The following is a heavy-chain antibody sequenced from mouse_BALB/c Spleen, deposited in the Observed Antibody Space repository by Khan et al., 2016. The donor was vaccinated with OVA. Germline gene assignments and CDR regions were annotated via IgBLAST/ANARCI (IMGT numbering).Heavy chain of an antibody. CDR1: GFTFSSYG. J-gene: IGHJ4*01. CDR3: ARLYAMDY. CDR2: ISSGGSYT. Sequence: EVELVESGGDLVKPGGSLKLSCAASGFTFSSYGMSWVRQTPDKRLEWVATISSGGSYTYYPDSVKGQFTISRDNAKNTLYLQMSSLKSEDTAMYYCARLYAMDYWGQGTSVTVSS. V-gene: IGHV5-6*01.